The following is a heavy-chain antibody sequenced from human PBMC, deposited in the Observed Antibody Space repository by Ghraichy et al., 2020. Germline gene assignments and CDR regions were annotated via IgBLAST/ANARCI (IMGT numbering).Heavy chain of an antibody. Sequence: SETLSLTCAVYGGSFSGYYWSWIRQPPGKGLEWIGEINHSGSTNYNPSLKSRVTISVDTFKNQFSLKLSSVTAADTAVYYCARGSIGIEMATMWYFQHWGQGTLVTVSS. CDR2: INHSGST. CDR3: ARGSIGIEMATMWYFQH. D-gene: IGHD5-24*01. J-gene: IGHJ1*01. CDR1: GGSFSGYY. V-gene: IGHV4-34*01.